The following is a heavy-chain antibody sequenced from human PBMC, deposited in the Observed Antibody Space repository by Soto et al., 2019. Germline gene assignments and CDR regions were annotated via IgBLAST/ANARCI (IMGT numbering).Heavy chain of an antibody. V-gene: IGHV4-4*02. CDR3: ARGSTTVVTPNWFDP. J-gene: IGHJ5*02. CDR1: GGPISSNNL. CDR2: IYHSGSA. Sequence: QVQLQESGPGLVKSSGTLSLTCAVSGGPISSNNLWSWVRQPPGQGLEWIGEIYHSGSANYNPSLKSRAIISVDKSKNQFSLNLSSVTAADTAVYYCARGSTTVVTPNWFDPWGQGTLVTVSS. D-gene: IGHD4-17*01.